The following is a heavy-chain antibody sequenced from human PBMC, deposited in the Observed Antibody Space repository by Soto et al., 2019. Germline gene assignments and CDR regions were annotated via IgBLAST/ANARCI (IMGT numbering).Heavy chain of an antibody. V-gene: IGHV6-1*01. CDR3: ARTLRGPRDS. CDR2: TYYRSKWYT. D-gene: IGHD3-10*01. CDR1: GDSVSSNIAA. J-gene: IGHJ4*02. Sequence: SPTLSLTCAISGDSVSSNIAAWDWIRQSPSRGLEWLGRTYYRSKWYTDYAVSVRSRITINPDTSENQVTLQLISMTPEDTAVYYCARTLRGPRDSWHRRTLVTVSS.